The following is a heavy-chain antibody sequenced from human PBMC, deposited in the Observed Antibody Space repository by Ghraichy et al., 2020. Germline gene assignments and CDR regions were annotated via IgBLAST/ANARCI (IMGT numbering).Heavy chain of an antibody. CDR2: IYNSGST. Sequence: SETLSLTCDVSGGSVSSGDYYWSWVRQSPGKGLDWIGYIYNSGSTYYNPSLNSRVTMSLDKSKNQFSLNLISVAAPDTAVYYCGRGPGNRYGPICDWGQGTLFPVSS. CDR3: GRGPGNRYGPICD. V-gene: IGHV4-30-4*01. D-gene: IGHD5-18*01. J-gene: IGHJ4*02. CDR1: GGSVSSGDYY.